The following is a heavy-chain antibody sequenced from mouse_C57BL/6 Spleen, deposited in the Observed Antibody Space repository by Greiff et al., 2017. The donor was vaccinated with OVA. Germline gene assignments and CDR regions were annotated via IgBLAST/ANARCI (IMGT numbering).Heavy chain of an antibody. CDR2: INPGSGGT. Sequence: VQLQQSGAELVRPGTSVKVSCKASGYAFTNYLIEWVKQRPGQGLEWIGVINPGSGGTNYNEKFKGKATLTADKSSSTAYMQLSSLTSEDSAVYFCARSNEPLYGNYPFAYWGQGTLVTVSA. J-gene: IGHJ3*01. D-gene: IGHD2-1*01. CDR3: ARSNEPLYGNYPFAY. V-gene: IGHV1-54*01. CDR1: GYAFTNYL.